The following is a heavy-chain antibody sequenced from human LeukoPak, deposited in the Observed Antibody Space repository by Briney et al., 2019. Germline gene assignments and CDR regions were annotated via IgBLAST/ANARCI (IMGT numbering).Heavy chain of an antibody. CDR1: GGSFSGYY. Sequence: SETLSLTCAVYGGSFSGYYWSWIRQPPGKGLEWIGEINHRGSTNSNPSLKSRVTISVDTSKSQFSLKLSSLTAADTAVYYCAGQKLQNYDSSGYYPFSYYYYYMDVWGKGTTVTVSS. J-gene: IGHJ6*03. CDR2: INHRGST. CDR3: AGQKLQNYDSSGYYPFSYYYYYMDV. V-gene: IGHV4-34*01. D-gene: IGHD3-22*01.